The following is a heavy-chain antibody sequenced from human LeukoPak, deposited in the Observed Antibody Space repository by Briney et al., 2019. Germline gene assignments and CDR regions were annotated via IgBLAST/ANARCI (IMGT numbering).Heavy chain of an antibody. V-gene: IGHV3-64D*06. J-gene: IGHJ4*02. CDR2: ISSNGDNT. CDR1: GFTSSTNL. Sequence: GGSLSLSGSALGFTSSTNLRPWFGKAPGKGLEYVSAISSNGDNTYYADSVKGRFTISRDNSKNTLYLQMSSLRADDTAVYYCVRGTGYWGQGTLVTVSS. CDR3: VRGTGY.